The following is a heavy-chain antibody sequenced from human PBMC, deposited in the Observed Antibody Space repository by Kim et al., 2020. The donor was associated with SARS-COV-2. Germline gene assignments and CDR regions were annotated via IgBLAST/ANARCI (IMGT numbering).Heavy chain of an antibody. V-gene: IGHV3-7*01. J-gene: IGHJ4*02. CDR3: AKGFAGSSWFIPLDY. CDR1: GFTFSTYW. Sequence: GGSLRLSCAASGFTFSTYWMTWVSQAPGKGLEWVANIKQDGSEKDYVGSVKGRFTISRDNAQNSLYLQMNSLTAEDTAFYYCAKGFAGSSWFIPLDYWGQGTLVTVSS. D-gene: IGHD6-13*01. CDR2: IKQDGSEK.